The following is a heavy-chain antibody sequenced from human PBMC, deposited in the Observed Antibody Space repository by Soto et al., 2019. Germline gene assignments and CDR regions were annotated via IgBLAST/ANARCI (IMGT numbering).Heavy chain of an antibody. J-gene: IGHJ4*02. V-gene: IGHV3-23*01. CDR3: AKDQGSSWYEIDY. D-gene: IGHD6-13*01. CDR2: ISGSGGST. Sequence: EVQLLESGGGLVLPGGSLRLSCAASGFTFSNYAVTWVRQAPGKGLEWVSTISGSGGSTYYADSVKGRFTISRDNSKNTLYLQMISLRAEDTAVYYCAKDQGSSWYEIDYWGQGTLVTVSS. CDR1: GFTFSNYA.